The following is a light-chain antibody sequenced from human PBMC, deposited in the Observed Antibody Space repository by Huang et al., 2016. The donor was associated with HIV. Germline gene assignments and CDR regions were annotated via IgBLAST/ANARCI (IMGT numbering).Light chain of an antibody. J-gene: IGKJ2*01. CDR1: QSDSSY. V-gene: IGKV3-11*01. Sequence: EIVLTQSPATLSLVPGERATLSSRAGQSDSSYFAWYQQKPGKAHRLLIYNTFNRATGVPARVSGSGAGTDFTLTISSLEPEDFAVYYCQQRTNRPPRYTFGQGTKLEI. CDR3: QQRTNRPPRYT. CDR2: NTF.